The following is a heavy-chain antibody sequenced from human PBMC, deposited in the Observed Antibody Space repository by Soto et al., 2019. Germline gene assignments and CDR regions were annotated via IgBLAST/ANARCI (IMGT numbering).Heavy chain of an antibody. J-gene: IGHJ4*01. V-gene: IGHV1-8*01. CDR3: ARGVTAGVDY. CDR2: MQPSSGRT. Sequence: QVQLVQSGAEVREPGASVKVSCKASGYSFTSLDINWVRQTTGQGLEWMGWMQPSSGRTGYAQKFQGRVTMTRDTSINTASMELSSLTSDDTAFYYCARGVTAGVDYWGHGTLVTVSS. CDR1: GYSFTSLD. D-gene: IGHD1-26*01.